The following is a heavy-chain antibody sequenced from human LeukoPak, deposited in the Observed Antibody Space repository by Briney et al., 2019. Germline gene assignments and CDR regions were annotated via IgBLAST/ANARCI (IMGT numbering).Heavy chain of an antibody. D-gene: IGHD5-12*01. CDR2: VRGIGSDR. J-gene: IGHJ4*02. CDR3: AKTSRRNGGYDSPFYC. V-gene: IGHV3-23*01. CDR1: LFTLSTYA. Sequence: GGALRLSCAASLFTLSTYAMCWVRQAPGTGLEWVSAVRGIGSDRNYAYYGKCLFTSSTDNSKNTHYLQNNRLRAQGTAISYCAKTSRRNGGYDSPFYCWGQGTLVSVAS.